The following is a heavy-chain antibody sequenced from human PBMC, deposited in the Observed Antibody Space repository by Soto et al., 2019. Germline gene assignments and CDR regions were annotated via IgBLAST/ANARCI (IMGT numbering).Heavy chain of an antibody. CDR2: INPSGGST. CDR1: GYTFTSYY. J-gene: IGHJ6*02. CDR3: ARAKWLRFYYYYGMDV. Sequence: ASVKVSCKASGYTFTSYYMHWVRQAPGQGLEWMGIINPSGGSTSYAQKFQGRVTMTRDTSTSTVYMELSSLRSEDTAVYYCARAKWLRFYYYYGMDVWGQGTTVTVSS. D-gene: IGHD5-12*01. V-gene: IGHV1-46*01.